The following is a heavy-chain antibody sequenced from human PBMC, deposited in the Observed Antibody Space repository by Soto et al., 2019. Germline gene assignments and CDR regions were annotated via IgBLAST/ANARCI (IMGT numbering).Heavy chain of an antibody. CDR3: ARGSIVAAEYGMDV. CDR1: GFSFSSYG. CDR2: IWHDGSKK. V-gene: IGHV3-33*01. D-gene: IGHD1-26*01. Sequence: QVRLVESGGGVVQPGRSLRLSCAASGFSFSSYGMHWVRQAPGKGLEWVAVIWHDGSKKYYADSVKGRLIISRDNSKNTLDVQINSLGAEDTAVYFCARGSIVAAEYGMDVWGQGTTVTVS. J-gene: IGHJ6*02.